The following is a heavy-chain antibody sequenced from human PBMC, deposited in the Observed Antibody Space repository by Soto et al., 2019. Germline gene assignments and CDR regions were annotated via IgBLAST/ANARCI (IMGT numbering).Heavy chain of an antibody. CDR3: ARGLTYYYDSSGYWNMVPPYFDY. Sequence: PSETLSLTCTVSGGSISSGDYYWSWIRQHPGKGLEWIGYIYYSGSTYYNPSLKSRVTISVDTSKNQFSLKLSSVTAADTAVYYCARGLTYYYDSSGYWNMVPPYFDYWGQGTLVTVSS. CDR2: IYYSGST. D-gene: IGHD3-22*01. CDR1: GGSISSGDYY. V-gene: IGHV4-31*03. J-gene: IGHJ4*02.